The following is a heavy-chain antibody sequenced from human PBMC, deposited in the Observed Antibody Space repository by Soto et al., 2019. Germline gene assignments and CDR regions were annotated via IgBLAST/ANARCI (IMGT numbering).Heavy chain of an antibody. CDR2: IYYSGST. D-gene: IGHD2-2*01. Sequence: QLQLQESGPGLVKPSETLSLTCTVSGGSISSTGYYWSWIRQPPGKGLEWIGSIYYSGSTSYNPSIRSRVTMSVHTCQDPLSLKVSTVPAADTPVYYCARHHCISSNCVPRDPWGQGTLVTVSS. J-gene: IGHJ5*02. V-gene: IGHV4-39*01. CDR1: GGSISSTGYY. CDR3: ARHHCISSNCVPRDP.